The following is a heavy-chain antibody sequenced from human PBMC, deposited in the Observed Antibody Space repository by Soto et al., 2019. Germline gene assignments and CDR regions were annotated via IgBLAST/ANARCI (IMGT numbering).Heavy chain of an antibody. CDR1: GFTFISYG. D-gene: IGHD2-15*01. J-gene: IGHJ4*02. V-gene: IGHV3-33*01. CDR3: ARDGYCSGGSCYSVPVFDY. Sequence: GGSLRLSCAASGFTFISYGMHWVRQAPGKGLEWVALIWYDGSDKYYADSVKGRFTISRDNSKNTLYLQMNSLRAEDTAVYYCARDGYCSGGSCYSVPVFDYWGQGTLVTVSS. CDR2: IWYDGSDK.